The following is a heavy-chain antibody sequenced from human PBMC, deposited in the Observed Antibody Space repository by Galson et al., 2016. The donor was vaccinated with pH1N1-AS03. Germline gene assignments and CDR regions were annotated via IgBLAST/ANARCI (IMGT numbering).Heavy chain of an antibody. V-gene: IGHV3-64*01. CDR3: ARGPVSYSNYWFPPPDY. CDR2: ISGNGFST. J-gene: IGHJ4*02. Sequence: SLRLSCAAAGLTFSSYAMYWVRQAPGKGLEYVSVISGNGFSTYYANSVKGRFTISRDNSKNTLYLQMGSLRAEDMAVYYCARGPVSYSNYWFPPPDYWGQGTLVTVSS. D-gene: IGHD6-13*01. CDR1: GLTFSSYA.